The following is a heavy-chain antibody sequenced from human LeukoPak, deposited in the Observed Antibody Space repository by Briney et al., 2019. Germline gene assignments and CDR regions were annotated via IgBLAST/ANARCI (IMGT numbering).Heavy chain of an antibody. D-gene: IGHD2-15*01. V-gene: IGHV3-21*01. CDR3: ARAGYIFPRSAMDV. J-gene: IGHJ6*04. CDR2: ISSSSSYI. Sequence: GGSLRLSCAASGFTFSSYSMNWVRQAPGKGLEWVSSISSSSSYIYYADSVKGRFTISRDNAKNSLYLQMNSLRAEDTAVYYCARAGYIFPRSAMDVWGKGTTVTISS. CDR1: GFTFSSYS.